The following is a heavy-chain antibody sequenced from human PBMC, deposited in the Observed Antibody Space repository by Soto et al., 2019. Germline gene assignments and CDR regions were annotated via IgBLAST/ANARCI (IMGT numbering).Heavy chain of an antibody. J-gene: IGHJ4*01. V-gene: IGHV3-30*04. CDR3: ARDPSPYTSGWYGIDF. Sequence: PGRSLRLSCAASGFMFSAYDMLWARQSPGKGLEWVAAISYDGTNKYYADSIKGRFTISRDNSANTLFLQVNSLRREDTAMYYCARDPSPYTSGWYGIDFWGHGTLVTVSS. CDR2: ISYDGTNK. CDR1: GFMFSAYD. D-gene: IGHD6-19*01.